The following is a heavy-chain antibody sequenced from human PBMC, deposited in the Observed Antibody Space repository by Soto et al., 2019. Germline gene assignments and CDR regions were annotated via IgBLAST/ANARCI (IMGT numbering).Heavy chain of an antibody. CDR1: GFTSRTYG. V-gene: IGHV3-30*18. CDR2: ISSDATKK. CDR3: TKEAHGGWHFFDT. Sequence: QVQLVESGGGVVQPGRSLRLSCAASGFTSRTYGMHWVRQAPGEGLEWVADISSDATKKHYADSVKGRFTISRDNSKNTLYLQMISLRTEDTAVYYCTKEAHGGWHFFDTWGQGTLVTVSS. J-gene: IGHJ4*02. D-gene: IGHD6-19*01.